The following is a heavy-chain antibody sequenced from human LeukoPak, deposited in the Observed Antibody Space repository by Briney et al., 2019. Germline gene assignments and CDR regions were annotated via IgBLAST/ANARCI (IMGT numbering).Heavy chain of an antibody. V-gene: IGHV4-39*01. J-gene: IGHJ4*02. CDR2: IYYSGST. D-gene: IGHD3-10*01. Sequence: PETLSLTCTVSGGSISSSSYYWVRMRQPPGKGLEWIGSIYYSGSTYYNPSLKSRVTISVDTSKNQFSLRLNSVTAADTAVYYCARHTSMVRGVMKYYFDYWGQGTLATVSP. CDR3: ARHTSMVRGVMKYYFDY. CDR1: GGSISSSSYY.